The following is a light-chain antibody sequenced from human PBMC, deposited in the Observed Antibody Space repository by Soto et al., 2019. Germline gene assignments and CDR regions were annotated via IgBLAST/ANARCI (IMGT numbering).Light chain of an antibody. Sequence: DIQMTQSPSTLSASVGDRVTITCRASQSISSWLAWYQQKPGKAPKLLIFQAPSLKSGVPSRFSGSGSATEYTLTISSLQPDDFATYYCEDYSSSSGLTLGGGTKVDIK. V-gene: IGKV1-5*03. J-gene: IGKJ4*01. CDR1: QSISSW. CDR3: EDYSSSSGLT. CDR2: QAP.